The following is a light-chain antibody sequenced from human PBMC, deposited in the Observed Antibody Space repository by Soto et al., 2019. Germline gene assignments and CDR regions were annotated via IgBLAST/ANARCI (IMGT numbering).Light chain of an antibody. CDR3: QQSYSTPVT. V-gene: IGKV1-39*01. J-gene: IGKJ3*01. CDR2: AAS. Sequence: DIQMTQSPSSLSASVGDRVTITCRASQSISSYLNWYQQKPGKATKLLIYAASSLQSGVPSRFSGIGSGTDFTLTISSPQPEDFATYYGQQSYSTPVTFGPGTKVDIK. CDR1: QSISSY.